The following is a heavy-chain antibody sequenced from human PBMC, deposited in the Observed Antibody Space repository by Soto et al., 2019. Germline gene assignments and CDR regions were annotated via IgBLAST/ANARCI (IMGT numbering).Heavy chain of an antibody. D-gene: IGHD4-17*01. J-gene: IGHJ5*02. CDR1: GYTFTSYD. V-gene: IGHV1-8*01. CDR2: MNPNSGNT. Sequence: QVQLVQSGAEVKKPGASVKVSCKASGYTFTSYDINWVRQATGQGLEYLGWMNPNSGNTAYVQKFQGRVTMTWDTSITTAHMELSSLRSEDTAVYFCPRGIKYGAYSRWFDPWGQRTLVTVSS. CDR3: PRGIKYGAYSRWFDP.